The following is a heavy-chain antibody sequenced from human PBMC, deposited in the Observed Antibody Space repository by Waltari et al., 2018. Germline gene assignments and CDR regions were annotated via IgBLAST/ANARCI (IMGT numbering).Heavy chain of an antibody. Sequence: QVQMVEYGGGVVQPGRSLRLSCTASGFTFRSYSIHWVSQAPGKGLEWVELMSYDGSSKYYADSVKGRFTVSRDNSKNTVYLQLNSLRVEDTAVYYCAREDICRSTTCYTLDYWGLGTLVTVSS. D-gene: IGHD2-2*02. J-gene: IGHJ4*02. V-gene: IGHV3-30*01. CDR2: MSYDGSSK. CDR3: AREDICRSTTCYTLDY. CDR1: GFTFRSYS.